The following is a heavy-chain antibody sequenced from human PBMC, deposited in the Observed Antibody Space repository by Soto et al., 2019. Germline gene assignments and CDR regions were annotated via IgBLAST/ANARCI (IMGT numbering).Heavy chain of an antibody. CDR3: ARLVGDFWSGQGNYYYYYMDV. CDR1: GGSISSYY. D-gene: IGHD3-3*01. J-gene: IGHJ6*03. Sequence: SETLSLTCTVSGGSISSYYWSWIRQPPGKGLEWIGYIYYSGSTNYNPSLKSRVTISVDTSKNQFSLKLSSVTAADTAVYYCARLVGDFWSGQGNYYYYYMDVWGKGTTVTVSS. CDR2: IYYSGST. V-gene: IGHV4-59*01.